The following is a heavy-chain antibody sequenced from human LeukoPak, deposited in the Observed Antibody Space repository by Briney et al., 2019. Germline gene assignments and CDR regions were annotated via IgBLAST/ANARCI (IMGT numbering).Heavy chain of an antibody. CDR2: IYSGGST. CDR3: ARAKPRNMVRGLIMRRESRYYFDY. CDR1: GFTFSSYE. D-gene: IGHD3-10*01. V-gene: IGHV3-53*01. Sequence: PGGSLRLSCAASGFTFSSYEMNWVRQAPGKGLEWVSVIYSGGSTYYADSVMGRFTISRDNTKSKLFIQMNSLRAEDTAVYYCARAKPRNMVRGLIMRRESRYYFDYWGQGTLVTVSS. J-gene: IGHJ4*02.